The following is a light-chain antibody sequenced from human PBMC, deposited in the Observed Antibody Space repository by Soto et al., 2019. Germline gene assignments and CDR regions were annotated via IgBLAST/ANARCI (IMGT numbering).Light chain of an antibody. CDR1: SSNIGSNT. J-gene: IGLJ2*01. CDR2: SNN. CDR3: AAWDDSLNGVV. V-gene: IGLV1-44*01. Sequence: QSVLTQAPSASGTPGQRVTISCSGGSSNIGSNTVNWYQQLPGTAPKLLIYSNNHRPSGVPDRFSGSKSGTSASLAISGLQSEDEADYYCAAWDDSLNGVVFGGGTKLTVL.